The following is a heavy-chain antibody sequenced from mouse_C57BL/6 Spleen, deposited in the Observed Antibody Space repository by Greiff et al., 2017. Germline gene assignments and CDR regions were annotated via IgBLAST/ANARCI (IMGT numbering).Heavy chain of an antibody. CDR2: ISSGSSTI. Sequence: EVKLMESGGGLVKPGGSLKLSCAASGFTFSDYGMHWVRRAPEKGLEWVAYISSGSSTIYYADTVKGRFTISRDNAKNTLFLQMTSLRSEDTAMYYCARDYYDYLDYWGQGTTLTVSS. CDR1: GFTFSDYG. D-gene: IGHD2-4*01. V-gene: IGHV5-17*01. CDR3: ARDYYDYLDY. J-gene: IGHJ2*01.